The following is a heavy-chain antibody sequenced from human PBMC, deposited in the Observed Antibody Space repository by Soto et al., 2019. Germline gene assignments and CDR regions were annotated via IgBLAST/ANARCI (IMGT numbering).Heavy chain of an antibody. D-gene: IGHD3-10*01. CDR1: GGSFSGYC. V-gene: IGHV4-34*01. J-gene: IGHJ6*02. CDR2: INHSGST. CDR3: AREGYGSGSQLSYFYGMDV. Sequence: QVQLQQWGAGLLKPSETLSLTCAVYGGSFSGYCWSWIRQPPGKGLEWIGEINHSGSTNYNPSLKSRVTISVDTSKNQFSLKLRSVTAADTAVYYCAREGYGSGSQLSYFYGMDVWGQGTTVTVSS.